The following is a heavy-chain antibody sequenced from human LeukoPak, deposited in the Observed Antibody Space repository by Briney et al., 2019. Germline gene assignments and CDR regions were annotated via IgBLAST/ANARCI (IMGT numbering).Heavy chain of an antibody. CDR2: INSDGSST. V-gene: IGHV3-74*01. J-gene: IGHJ6*02. CDR1: GFTFSHHW. Sequence: GGSLRLSCAASGFTFSHHWMHWVRQVPGKGLVWVSRINSDGSSTTYADSVKGRFTISRDNARNTLHLQMNSPRAEDTAVHYCARATSYSNYGMDVWGQGTTVTVSS. D-gene: IGHD6-13*01. CDR3: ARATSYSNYGMDV.